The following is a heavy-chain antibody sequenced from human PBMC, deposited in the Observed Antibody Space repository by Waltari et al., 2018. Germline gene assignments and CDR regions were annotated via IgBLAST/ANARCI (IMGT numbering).Heavy chain of an antibody. D-gene: IGHD4-17*01. CDR1: GDSITSASY. J-gene: IGHJ4*02. Sequence: QVQLQESGPGLVKPSETLSLTCAVSGDSITSASYWGWIRQPPGKGLEWIGYVYHFGSSSYNPSLKGRVTMSVDTSKRQFSLNLSSVTAADTAVYYCARHESAHYGGFDSWGRGTLVTVSA. CDR2: VYHFGSS. V-gene: IGHV4-38-2*01. CDR3: ARHESAHYGGFDS.